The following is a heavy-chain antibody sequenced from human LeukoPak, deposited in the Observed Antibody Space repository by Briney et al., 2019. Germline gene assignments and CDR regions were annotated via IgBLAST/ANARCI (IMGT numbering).Heavy chain of an antibody. CDR1: GFTFSSYW. Sequence: GGSLRLSCAASGFTFSSYWMHWVRQAPGKGLVWVSRINTDGSSTSYADSVKGRFTISRDNAKNTPYLQMNSLRAEDTAVYYCAKCPEQWLVLSIYFQHWGQGTLVTVSS. CDR3: AKCPEQWLVLSIYFQH. D-gene: IGHD6-19*01. J-gene: IGHJ1*01. CDR2: INTDGSST. V-gene: IGHV3-74*01.